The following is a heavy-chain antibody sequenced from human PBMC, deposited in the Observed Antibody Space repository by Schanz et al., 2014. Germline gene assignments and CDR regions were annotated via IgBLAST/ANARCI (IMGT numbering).Heavy chain of an antibody. CDR2: VYHSKSP. V-gene: IGHV4-59*08. J-gene: IGHJ5*02. CDR1: GVSISHYF. Sequence: QVQLQESGPGLVKPAETLSLTCTVSGVSISHYFWSWIRQPPGKGLEYIGNVYHSKSPYYNPSLRGRVSMSVATSKSPLSLRLTSLTAADTAVYYCAKFLYDDPSWGQGTLVTVSS. D-gene: IGHD3-3*01. CDR3: AKFLYDDPS.